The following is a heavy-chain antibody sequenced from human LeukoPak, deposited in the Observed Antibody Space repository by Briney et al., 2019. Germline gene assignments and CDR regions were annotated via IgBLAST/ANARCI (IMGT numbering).Heavy chain of an antibody. Sequence: SETLSLTCTVSGGSIGSHYWSWIRQPPGKGLEWIGYIYYSGSTNYNPSLKSRVTISVDTSKNQFSLKLSSVTAADTAVYYCARRRDGYKLGAFDIWGQGTMVTVSS. J-gene: IGHJ3*02. D-gene: IGHD5-24*01. CDR3: ARRRDGYKLGAFDI. V-gene: IGHV4-59*11. CDR2: IYYSGST. CDR1: GGSIGSHY.